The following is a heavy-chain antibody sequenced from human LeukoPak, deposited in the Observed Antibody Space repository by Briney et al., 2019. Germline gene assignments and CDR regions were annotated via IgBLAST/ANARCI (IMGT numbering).Heavy chain of an antibody. Sequence: GESLKISCKGSGFSFTNYWIGWVRQMPGEGLEWMGIIYPGDSDTRYSPSFQGQVTISAVKSISTAYLQWSSLKASDTAMYYCARHYGPLALYNWFDPWGQGTLVTVSS. D-gene: IGHD3-16*01. J-gene: IGHJ5*02. CDR2: IYPGDSDT. CDR1: GFSFTNYW. CDR3: ARHYGPLALYNWFDP. V-gene: IGHV5-51*01.